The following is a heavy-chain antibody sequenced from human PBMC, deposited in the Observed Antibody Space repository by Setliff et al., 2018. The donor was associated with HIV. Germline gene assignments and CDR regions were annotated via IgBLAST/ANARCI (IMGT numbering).Heavy chain of an antibody. CDR3: ARDPGGIFDAFDV. D-gene: IGHD3-3*01. CDR1: GGSLTGYF. V-gene: IGHV4-34*01. CDR2: INFSGGT. Sequence: SETLSLTCAVYGGSLTGYFWTWIRQSPGKGLEWIGEINFSGGTNYNPSLKSRVTISVDTSKNQLSLTLTSVTAADTAVYYCARDPGGIFDAFDVWGQGTMVTVSS. J-gene: IGHJ3*01.